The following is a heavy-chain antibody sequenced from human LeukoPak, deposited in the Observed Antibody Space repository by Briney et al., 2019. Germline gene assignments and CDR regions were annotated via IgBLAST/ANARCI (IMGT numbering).Heavy chain of an antibody. CDR2: IYPGDSDT. V-gene: IGHV5-51*01. CDR3: ARHSLSATLPLYYYYYGMDV. D-gene: IGHD5-24*01. J-gene: IGHJ6*02. CDR1: GYSFTSYW. Sequence: GESLKISCKGSGYSFTSYWIGWVRQMPGKGLEWMGIIYPGDSDTRYSPSLQGQVTISADKSISTAYLQWSSLKASDTAMYYCARHSLSATLPLYYYYYGMDVWGQGTTVTVSS.